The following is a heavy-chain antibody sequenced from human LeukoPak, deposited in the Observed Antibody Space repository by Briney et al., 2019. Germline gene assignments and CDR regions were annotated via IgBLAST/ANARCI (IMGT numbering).Heavy chain of an antibody. CDR1: GYTFTSYD. CDR2: MNHNRGNT. D-gene: IGHD2-15*01. Sequence: GGSVKVSCKASGYTFTSYDINWVRQATGQGLEWMGWMNHNRGNTGYAQKFQGRGTMTRSTSVSTAYMELSNLTSEDTAVYCCARSGGGVRRRTDYCGRGTLVTVSS. J-gene: IGHJ4*02. V-gene: IGHV1-8*01. CDR3: ARSGGGVRRRTDY.